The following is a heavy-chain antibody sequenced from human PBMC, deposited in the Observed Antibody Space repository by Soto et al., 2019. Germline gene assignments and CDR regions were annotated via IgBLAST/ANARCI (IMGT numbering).Heavy chain of an antibody. V-gene: IGHV1-69*06. CDR2: IIPIFGTA. D-gene: IGHD3-16*01. J-gene: IGHJ6*02. CDR1: GGTFSSYA. Sequence: QVQLVQSGAEVKEPGSSVKVSCKASGGTFSSYAISWVRQAPGQGLEWMGGIIPIFGTANYAQKFQGRVTITADKSTSTAYMELSSLRSEDTAVYYCARDWGIAGYYYYGMDVWGQGTTVTVSS. CDR3: ARDWGIAGYYYYGMDV.